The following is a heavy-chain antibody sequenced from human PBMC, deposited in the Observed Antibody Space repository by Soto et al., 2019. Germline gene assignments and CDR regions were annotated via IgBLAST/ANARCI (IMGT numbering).Heavy chain of an antibody. Sequence: GGSLRLSCATSGFTFSGYSMHWFRQAPGKGREWGAATSSDGGTKFYADSVKGRFTVSRDNSKNTLYLQMNSQRAEDTAVYFCEREVVLGKWWFDNWGQGILVTVSS. J-gene: IGHJ4*02. V-gene: IGHV3-30-3*01. CDR2: TSSDGGTK. CDR3: EREVVLGKWWFDN. D-gene: IGHD2-15*01. CDR1: GFTFSGYS.